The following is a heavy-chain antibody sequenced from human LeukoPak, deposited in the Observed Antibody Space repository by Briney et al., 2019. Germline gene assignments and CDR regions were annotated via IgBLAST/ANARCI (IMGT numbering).Heavy chain of an antibody. Sequence: SETLSLTCTVSGGSISSYYWSWIRQPPGKGLEWIGYIYYSGSTNYDPSLKSRVTISVDTSKNQFSLKVNSVTAADTALYYCAREVVVAGKGGFDYWGQGTLVTVSS. CDR1: GGSISSYY. D-gene: IGHD6-19*01. CDR2: IYYSGST. CDR3: AREVVVAGKGGFDY. J-gene: IGHJ4*02. V-gene: IGHV4-59*12.